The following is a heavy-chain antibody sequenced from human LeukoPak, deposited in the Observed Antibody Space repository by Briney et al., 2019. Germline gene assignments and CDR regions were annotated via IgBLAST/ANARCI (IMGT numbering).Heavy chain of an antibody. Sequence: GGSLRLSCAAAGFTFSSFAMSWVRQAPGKGLEWVSYISSSSSTIYYADSVKGRFTISRDNAKNSLYLQMNSLRAEDTAVYYCVREGLERPLVYGFYYYYGMDVWGQGTTVTVSS. CDR1: GFTFSSFA. D-gene: IGHD1-1*01. J-gene: IGHJ6*02. CDR3: VREGLERPLVYGFYYYYGMDV. V-gene: IGHV3-48*04. CDR2: ISSSSSTI.